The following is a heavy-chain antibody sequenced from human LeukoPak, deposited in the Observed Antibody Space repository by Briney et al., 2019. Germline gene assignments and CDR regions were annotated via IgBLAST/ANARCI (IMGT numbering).Heavy chain of an antibody. CDR1: GYTLTSYG. CDR2: ISAYNGNT. CDR3: ARDYGSGWSDYFEY. Sequence: GASLKVSCEASGYTLTSYGISCGREAPGQGLGWMGWISAYNGNTNYAQKLQGRVTMTTDTSPSTAYMEMRSLRSDDTALSYCARDYGSGWSDYFEYSGHGKPVTAS. V-gene: IGHV1-18*01. D-gene: IGHD6-19*01. J-gene: IGHJ4*01.